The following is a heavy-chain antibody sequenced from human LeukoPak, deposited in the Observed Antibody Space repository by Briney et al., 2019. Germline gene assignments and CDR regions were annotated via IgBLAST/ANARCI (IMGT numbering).Heavy chain of an antibody. CDR3: ARDFGYGDYFFDD. Sequence: SETLSLTCTVSGGSISSYYWSWIRQPAGEGLEWIGRLHTSGSAHYNPSLKSRVTMSVDTSKNQFSLKLSSVTAADTAVYYCARDFGYGDYFFDDWGQGTLVTVSS. D-gene: IGHD4-17*01. CDR2: LHTSGSA. CDR1: GGSISSYY. V-gene: IGHV4-4*07. J-gene: IGHJ4*02.